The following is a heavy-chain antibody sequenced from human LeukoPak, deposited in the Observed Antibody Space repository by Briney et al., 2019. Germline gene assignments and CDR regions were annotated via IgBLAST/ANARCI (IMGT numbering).Heavy chain of an antibody. CDR2: IYYTGTT. V-gene: IGHV4-59*01. CDR1: GDCISSSY. Sequence: PSETLSLTCTVSGDCISSSYWSWIRQPPGKTLEWIGYIYYTGTTNYNPSLKSRVTMSIDTSKNQFSLNLNSVTAADTAVYYCARGFYDGSGYSNCFDPWGQGTLVTVSS. D-gene: IGHD3-22*01. J-gene: IGHJ5*02. CDR3: ARGFYDGSGYSNCFDP.